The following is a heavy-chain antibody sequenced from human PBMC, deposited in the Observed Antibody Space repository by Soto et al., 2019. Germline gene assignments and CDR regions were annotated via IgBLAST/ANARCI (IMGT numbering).Heavy chain of an antibody. CDR1: GDSVSSNSAG. Sequence: SQTLSLTCDISGDSVSSNSAGWNWIRQTPSRGLEWLGRTYYRSKLYNNYAVSVKSRITINPDTSKNQFSLQLNFVTPEDTAFYYCARGSWDDVSGHYYMDVWGKGTTVTVSS. CDR3: ARGSWDDVSGHYYMDV. D-gene: IGHD1-1*01. J-gene: IGHJ6*03. V-gene: IGHV6-1*01. CDR2: TYYRSKLYN.